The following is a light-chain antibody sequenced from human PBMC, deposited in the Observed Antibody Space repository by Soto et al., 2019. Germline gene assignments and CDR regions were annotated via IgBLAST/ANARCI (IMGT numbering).Light chain of an antibody. Sequence: DIQMTQSPPSLSASVGDRVTITCRAIQSISSYLNWYQQKPGKAPKLLIYAASSLQSGVPSRFSGSGSGTDFTLTISSLQPEDFATYYCQQSFSEFLYTFGQGTRLEIK. CDR3: QQSFSEFLYT. CDR1: QSISSY. J-gene: IGKJ5*01. CDR2: AAS. V-gene: IGKV1-39*01.